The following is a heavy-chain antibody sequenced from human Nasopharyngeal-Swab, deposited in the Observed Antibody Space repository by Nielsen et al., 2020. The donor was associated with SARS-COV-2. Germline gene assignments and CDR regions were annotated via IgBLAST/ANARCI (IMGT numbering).Heavy chain of an antibody. D-gene: IGHD6-13*01. V-gene: IGHV3-23*01. Sequence: VRQAPGKGQEWVSAISGSGGSTYYADSVKGRFTISRDNSKNTLYLQMNSLRAEDTAVYYCAKVPSSSWYVDYYYGMDVWGQGTTVTVSS. CDR3: AKVPSSSWYVDYYYGMDV. CDR2: ISGSGGST. J-gene: IGHJ6*02.